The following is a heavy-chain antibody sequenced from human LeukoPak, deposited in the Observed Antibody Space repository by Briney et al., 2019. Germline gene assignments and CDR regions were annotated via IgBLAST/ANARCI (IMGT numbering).Heavy chain of an antibody. V-gene: IGHV1-58*02. D-gene: IGHD2-15*01. CDR3: AAVYCSGGSCYPLKW. CDR1: GFTFTSSA. CDR2: IVVGSGNT. Sequence: ASVKVSCKASGFTFTSSAMQWVRQARGQRLEWIGWIVVGSGNTNYAQKFQERVTITRDMSTSTAYMELSSLRSEDTAVYYCAAVYCSGGSCYPLKWWGQGTLVTVSS. J-gene: IGHJ4*02.